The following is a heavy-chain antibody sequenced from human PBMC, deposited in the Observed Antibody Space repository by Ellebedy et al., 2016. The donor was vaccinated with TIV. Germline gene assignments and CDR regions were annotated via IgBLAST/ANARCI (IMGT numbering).Heavy chain of an antibody. V-gene: IGHV3-7*04. J-gene: IGHJ4*02. D-gene: IGHD1-1*01. CDR2: IKQDGSEI. CDR1: GLTVSTNY. Sequence: PGGSLRLSCAASGLTVSTNYMSWVRQAPGKGLEWVANIKQDGSEIYYSDSVKGRFTISRDNARSSLYLQVNNLIAEDTALYYCARAWNPGSLVDYWGQGTLVTVSS. CDR3: ARAWNPGSLVDY.